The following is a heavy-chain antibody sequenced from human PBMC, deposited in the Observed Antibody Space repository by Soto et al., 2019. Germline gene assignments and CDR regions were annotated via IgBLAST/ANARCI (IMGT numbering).Heavy chain of an antibody. V-gene: IGHV3-74*01. Sequence: EVQLVESGGGLVRPGGSLRLSCAASGFTFSYYWMHWVRQSPGKGLVWVSRIHSDGSSTTYADFVKGRFIISRDNARNTVDLQMNSVRVEDTAVYYCARWDRWAFHLRGQGSEVTVSS. CDR2: IHSDGSST. CDR1: GFTFSYYW. D-gene: IGHD1-26*01. CDR3: ARWDRWAFHL. J-gene: IGHJ3*01.